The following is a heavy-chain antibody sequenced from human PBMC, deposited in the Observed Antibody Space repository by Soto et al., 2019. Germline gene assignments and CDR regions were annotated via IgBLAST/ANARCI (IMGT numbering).Heavy chain of an antibody. CDR2: ISGSGGST. CDR3: AKGSAMVRGVIHYNGMDV. CDR1: GFTFSSYA. Sequence: EVQLLESGGGLVQPGGSLRLSCAASGFTFSSYAMSWVRQAPGKGLEWVSAISGSGGSTYYADSVKGRFTISRDNSKNALYLQMNSSRAADTAVYYCAKGSAMVRGVIHYNGMDVWRQGTTVTVSS. D-gene: IGHD3-10*01. V-gene: IGHV3-23*01. J-gene: IGHJ6*02.